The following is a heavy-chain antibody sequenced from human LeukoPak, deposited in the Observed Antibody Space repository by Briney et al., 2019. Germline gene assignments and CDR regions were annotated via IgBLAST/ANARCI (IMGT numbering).Heavy chain of an antibody. J-gene: IGHJ4*02. CDR2: ISRSSTYT. D-gene: IGHD6-19*01. Sequence: GGSLRLSCAASGFTFSSYNMNWVRQAPGKGLEWVSSISRSSTYTHYADSVKGRITISRDNAKNSLYLQVNSLRAEDTAVYYCAREGSSGWYNDYWGQGTLVTVSS. CDR1: GFTFSSYN. V-gene: IGHV3-21*01. CDR3: AREGSSGWYNDY.